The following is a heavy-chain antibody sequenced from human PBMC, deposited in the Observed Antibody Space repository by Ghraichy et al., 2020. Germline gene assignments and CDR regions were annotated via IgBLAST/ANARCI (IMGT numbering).Heavy chain of an antibody. CDR2: VYYSGST. V-gene: IGHV4-39*01. CDR3: ARHIDDYYDSSGPIDY. D-gene: IGHD3-22*01. J-gene: IGHJ4*02. Sequence: SQTLSLTCTVSGGSISSSSYYWGWIRQPPGKGLEWIGSVYYSGSTYYNPSLKSRITTSVDTSKNQFSLKLSSVTAADTAVYYCARHIDDYYDSSGPIDYWGQGILVTVSS. CDR1: GGSISSSSYY.